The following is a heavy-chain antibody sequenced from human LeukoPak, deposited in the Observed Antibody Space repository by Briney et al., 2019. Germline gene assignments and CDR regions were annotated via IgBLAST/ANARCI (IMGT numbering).Heavy chain of an antibody. Sequence: SVKVSCKASGFTFTSSAMQWVRQARGQRLEWIGWIVVGSDNTNYAQKFQERVTIIRDMSTSTAYMELSSLRSDDTAVYYCTADPYYDASGPPRWFDPWGQGTLVTVSS. D-gene: IGHD3-22*01. CDR1: GFTFTSSA. CDR2: IVVGSDNT. V-gene: IGHV1-58*02. CDR3: TADPYYDASGPPRWFDP. J-gene: IGHJ5*02.